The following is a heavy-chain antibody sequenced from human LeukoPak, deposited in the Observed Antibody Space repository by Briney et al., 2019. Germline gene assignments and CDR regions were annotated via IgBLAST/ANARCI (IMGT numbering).Heavy chain of an antibody. CDR3: AGSIAVAGPVDY. CDR1: GGSISSYY. V-gene: IGHV4-59*08. CDR2: IYYSGST. D-gene: IGHD6-19*01. Sequence: SSETLSLTCTVSGGSISSYYWSWIRQPPGKGLEWIGYIYYSGSTNYNPSLKSRVTISVDTSKNQFSLKLSSVTAADTAVYYCAGSIAVAGPVDYWGQGTLVTVSS. J-gene: IGHJ4*02.